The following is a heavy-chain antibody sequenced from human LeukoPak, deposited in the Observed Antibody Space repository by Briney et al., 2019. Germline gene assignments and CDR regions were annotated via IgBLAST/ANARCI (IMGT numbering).Heavy chain of an antibody. V-gene: IGHV4-34*01. CDR1: GGSFSGYY. D-gene: IGHD2-15*01. Sequence: KPSETLSLTCAVYGGSFSGYYWSWIRQPPGKGLEWIGEINHSGSTNYNPSLKSRVTISVDTSKNQFSLKLSSVTAAGTAVYYCARVRPRYCSGGSCYWGGGYYWGQGTLVTVSS. CDR2: INHSGST. J-gene: IGHJ4*02. CDR3: ARVRPRYCSGGSCYWGGGYY.